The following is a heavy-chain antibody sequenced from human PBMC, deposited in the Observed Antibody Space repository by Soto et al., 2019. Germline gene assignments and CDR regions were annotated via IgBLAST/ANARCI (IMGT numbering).Heavy chain of an antibody. D-gene: IGHD2-15*01. CDR1: GGTFSSYT. CDR3: ASLALLRDCSGGSCYISPYYYYMDV. CDR2: IIPILGIA. J-gene: IGHJ6*03. Sequence: SVKVSCKASGGTFSSYTISWVRQAPGQGLEWMGRIIPILGIANYAQKFQGRVTITADKSTSTAYMELSSLRSEDTAVYYCASLALLRDCSGGSCYISPYYYYMDVWGKGTTVTVSS. V-gene: IGHV1-69*02.